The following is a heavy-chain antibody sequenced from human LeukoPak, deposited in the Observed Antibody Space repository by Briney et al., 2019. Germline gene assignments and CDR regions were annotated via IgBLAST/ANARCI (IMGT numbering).Heavy chain of an antibody. CDR1: GYTFTGYY. D-gene: IGHD2-15*01. Sequence: GASVKVSCKASGYTFTGYYMHWVRQAPGQGLEWMGWINPNSGGTNYAQKFQGRVTMTRDTSISTAYMELSRLRSDDTAVYYCARGAAHAEYYFDYWGQGTLVTVSS. J-gene: IGHJ4*02. CDR3: ARGAAHAEYYFDY. CDR2: INPNSGGT. V-gene: IGHV1-2*02.